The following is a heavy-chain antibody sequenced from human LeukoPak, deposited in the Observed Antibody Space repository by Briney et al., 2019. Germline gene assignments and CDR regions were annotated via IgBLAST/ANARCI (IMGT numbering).Heavy chain of an antibody. D-gene: IGHD6-13*01. CDR2: ISGSGGST. CDR1: GFTFSNYA. CDR3: ARDGRIAAAGNNYYYYMDV. V-gene: IGHV3-23*01. Sequence: QPGGSLRLSCAASGFTFSNYAMNWVRQAPGKGLEWVSGISGSGGSTYYADSVKGRFTISRDNSKNTLYLQMNSLRAEDTAVYYCARDGRIAAAGNNYYYYMDVWGKGTTVTVSS. J-gene: IGHJ6*03.